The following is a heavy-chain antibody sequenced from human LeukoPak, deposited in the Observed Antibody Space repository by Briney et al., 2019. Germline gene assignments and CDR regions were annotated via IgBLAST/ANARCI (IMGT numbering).Heavy chain of an antibody. CDR3: AKDAQRGFDYSNSREH. CDR2: MRSDGTNK. V-gene: IGHV3-30*02. Sequence: GGSLRLSCAASGFALGSFGMHWVRQAPGKGLEWVAYMRSDGTNKYSAASVKGRFTISRDNSQNTLYLEMNSLRTDDTAVYYCAKDAQRGFDYSNSREHWGQGPLVSVSS. CDR1: GFALGSFG. D-gene: IGHD4-11*01. J-gene: IGHJ4*02.